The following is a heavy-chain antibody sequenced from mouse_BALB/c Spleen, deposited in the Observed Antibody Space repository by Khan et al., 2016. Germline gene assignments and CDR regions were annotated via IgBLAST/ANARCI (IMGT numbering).Heavy chain of an antibody. J-gene: IGHJ4*01. CDR3: AGCYSYDEGYYYAMDY. D-gene: IGHD2-12*01. CDR1: GFTFSSYA. Sequence: EVELVESGGGLVKPGGSLKLSCAASGFTFSSYAMSWVRQTPEKRLEWVASITSGGSTYYPDSVKGRFTISRDNARNILYLQMSSLRSEDTAMYYCAGCYSYDEGYYYAMDYWGQGTSVTVSS. V-gene: IGHV5-6-5*01. CDR2: ITSGGST.